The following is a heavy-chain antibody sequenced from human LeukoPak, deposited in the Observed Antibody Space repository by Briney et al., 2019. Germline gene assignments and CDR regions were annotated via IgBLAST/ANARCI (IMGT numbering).Heavy chain of an antibody. Sequence: GGSLRLSCAASGFTFSSYWMSWVRQAPGKGLEWVANIKQDGSEKYYVDSVKGRFTISRDNAKNSLYLQMNSLRAEDTAVYYCARGLVEATTTGLDYWGQGTLVTVSS. CDR1: GFTFSSYW. D-gene: IGHD1-26*01. V-gene: IGHV3-7*03. CDR2: IKQDGSEK. J-gene: IGHJ4*02. CDR3: ARGLVEATTTGLDY.